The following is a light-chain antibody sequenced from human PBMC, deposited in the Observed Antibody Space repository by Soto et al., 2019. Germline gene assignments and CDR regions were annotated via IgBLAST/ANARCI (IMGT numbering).Light chain of an antibody. CDR1: SSDVGGYNY. CDR2: DVS. Sequence: QYALTQPASGSGSPGQSITISCTGTSSDVGGYNYVSWYQQHPGKAPKLMIYDVSNRPSGVSNRFSGSKSGNTASLTISGLQAEDEADYYCSSYTSSSTPVVFGGGTKVTVL. J-gene: IGLJ2*01. V-gene: IGLV2-14*01. CDR3: SSYTSSSTPVV.